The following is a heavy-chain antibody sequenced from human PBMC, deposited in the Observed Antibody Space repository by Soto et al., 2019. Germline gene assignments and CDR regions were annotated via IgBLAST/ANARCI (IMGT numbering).Heavy chain of an antibody. CDR1: GYTFTSYG. V-gene: IGHV1-18*01. D-gene: IGHD3-10*01. CDR3: ARDEVSYYLCFGEFEKYYYYMDV. Sequence: RASVKVSCKASGYTFTSYGISWVRQAPGQGLEWMGWISAYNGKTNYAQKLQGRVTMTTDPSTSTAYMELWSLRFDDTAVYFCARDEVSYYLCFGEFEKYYYYMDVWGKGTTVTVSS. J-gene: IGHJ6*03. CDR2: ISAYNGKT.